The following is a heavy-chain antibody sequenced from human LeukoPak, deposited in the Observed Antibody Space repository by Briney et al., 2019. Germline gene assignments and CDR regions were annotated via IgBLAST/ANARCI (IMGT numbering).Heavy chain of an antibody. D-gene: IGHD6-6*01. J-gene: IGHJ4*02. CDR2: INPSGGST. CDR3: ARRIAAREGFDY. CDR1: GYTFTSYY. Sequence: ASVKVSCKASGYTFTSYYMHWVRRAPGQGLEWMGIINPSGGSTSYAQKFQGRVTMTRDTSTSTVYMELSSLRSEDTAVYYCARRIAAREGFDYWGQGTLVTVSS. V-gene: IGHV1-46*01.